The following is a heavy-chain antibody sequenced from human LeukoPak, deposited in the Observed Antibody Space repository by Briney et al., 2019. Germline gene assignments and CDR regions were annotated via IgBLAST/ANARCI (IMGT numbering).Heavy chain of an antibody. CDR1: GDSISNEY. V-gene: IGHV4-59*08. Sequence: SETLSLTCTVSGDSISNEYWSWIRQPPGKGLEWVGYIYNTGSTNYNPSLKSRVTISMDTSKNQLSLKLTSVTAADTAVYYCARNSRVAAAYFDYWGQGTLVTVSS. D-gene: IGHD6-13*01. CDR3: ARNSRVAAAYFDY. CDR2: IYNTGST. J-gene: IGHJ4*02.